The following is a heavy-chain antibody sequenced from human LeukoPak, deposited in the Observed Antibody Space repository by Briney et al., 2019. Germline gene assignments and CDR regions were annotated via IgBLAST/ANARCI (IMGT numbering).Heavy chain of an antibody. Sequence: KSSETLSLTCTVSGGSISSSSYYWGWIRQPPGKGLEGIGSIYYSGSTYYNPSLKSRVTISVDTSKNQFSLKLSSVTAADTAVYYCAREVVGATYADYWGQGTLVTVSS. V-gene: IGHV4-39*07. CDR3: AREVVGATYADY. CDR2: IYYSGST. J-gene: IGHJ4*02. D-gene: IGHD1-26*01. CDR1: GGSISSSSYY.